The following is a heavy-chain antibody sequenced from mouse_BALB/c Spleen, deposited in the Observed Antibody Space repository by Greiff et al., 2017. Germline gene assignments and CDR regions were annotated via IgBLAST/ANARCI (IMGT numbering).Heavy chain of an antibody. Sequence: VQLQQPGAELVKPGASVKLSCKASGYTFTSYYMYWVKQRPGQGLEWIGGINPSNGGTNFNEKFQGKATMTADTSSNTAYLQLSSLTSEDTAVYYCNAWGGNYFPFDYWGQGTTLTVSS. CDR1: GYTFTSYY. J-gene: IGHJ2*01. V-gene: IGHV1-53*01. CDR3: NAWGGNYFPFDY. D-gene: IGHD2-1*01. CDR2: INPSNGGT.